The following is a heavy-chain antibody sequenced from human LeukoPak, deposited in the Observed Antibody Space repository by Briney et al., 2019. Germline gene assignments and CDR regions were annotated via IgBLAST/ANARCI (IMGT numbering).Heavy chain of an antibody. V-gene: IGHV3-21*01. D-gene: IGHD3-22*01. CDR3: ARGTYYYDSSGYDFDY. CDR2: ISSSSSYI. CDR1: GFTFSSYS. Sequence: GGSLRLSCAASGFTFSSYSMNWVRQAPGKGLEWVSSISSSSSYIYYADSVQGRFTISRDNAKNSLYLQMNSLRAEDTAVYYCARGTYYYDSSGYDFDYWGQGALVTVSS. J-gene: IGHJ4*02.